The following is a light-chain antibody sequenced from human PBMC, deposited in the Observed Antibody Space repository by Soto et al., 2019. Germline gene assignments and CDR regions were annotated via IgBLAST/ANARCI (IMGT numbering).Light chain of an antibody. V-gene: IGKV1-5*03. CDR1: QSVSTW. J-gene: IGKJ2*01. Sequence: DIPMTQSPSTLSASVGDRVTITCRASQSVSTWLAWYQQKPGKAPKLLIYKASSLESGVPSRFSGSGSGTEFTLTISSLQPDDFATYYCLQFNSYWYTFGQGTKVEIK. CDR2: KAS. CDR3: LQFNSYWYT.